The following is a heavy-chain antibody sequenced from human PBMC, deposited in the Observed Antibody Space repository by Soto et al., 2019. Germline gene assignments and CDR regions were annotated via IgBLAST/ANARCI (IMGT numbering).Heavy chain of an antibody. V-gene: IGHV5-10-1*01. Sequence: PGESLKISCKGSGYSFTSYWISWVRQMPGKGLEWMGRIDPSDSYTNYSPSFQGHVTISADKSISTAYLQWSSLKASDTAMYYCARHLRPAAYYYYYGVDVWGQGTTVTVSS. J-gene: IGHJ6*02. CDR2: IDPSDSYT. D-gene: IGHD2-2*01. CDR1: GYSFTSYW. CDR3: ARHLRPAAYYYYYGVDV.